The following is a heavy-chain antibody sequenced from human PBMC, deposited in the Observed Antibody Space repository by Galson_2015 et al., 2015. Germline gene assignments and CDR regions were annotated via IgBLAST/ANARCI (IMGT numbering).Heavy chain of an antibody. J-gene: IGHJ6*03. D-gene: IGHD6-6*01. Sequence: CAISGDSVSSHSAAWNWIRQSPSRGLEWLGRTYYRSKWYNDYAVSVKSRITINPDTSKNQFSLQLNSVTPEDTAVYYCAREGSRDSSSSVLYYYYMDVWGKATTVPVSS. V-gene: IGHV6-1*01. CDR2: TYYRSKWYN. CDR3: AREGSRDSSSSVLYYYYMDV. CDR1: GDSVSSHSAA.